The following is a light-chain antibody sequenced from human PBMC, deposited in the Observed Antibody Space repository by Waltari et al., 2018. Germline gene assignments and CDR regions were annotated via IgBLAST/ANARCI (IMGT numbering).Light chain of an antibody. CDR1: SDDVGSYNF. V-gene: IGLV2-23*02. CDR3: CSYAGASSVV. J-gene: IGLJ2*01. Sequence: QSALTQPASVSGSAGQSITISCTGTSDDVGSYNFVSWYQQNPGKAPRLLISEVTKRPSGVSSRFSGSKSGIPASLTISGLQTEDEADYYCCSYAGASSVVFVGGTKLTVL. CDR2: EVT.